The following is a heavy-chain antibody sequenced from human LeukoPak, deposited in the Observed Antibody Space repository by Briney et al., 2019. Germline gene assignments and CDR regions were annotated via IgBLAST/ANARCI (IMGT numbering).Heavy chain of an antibody. CDR1: GYSFTSYW. CDR3: ARDGSSAFDP. J-gene: IGHJ5*02. D-gene: IGHD6-6*01. V-gene: IGHV5-51*01. Sequence: GESLKISCKGSGYSFTSYWIGWVRQMPGKGLEWMGIIYPGDSDTRYSPSFQGRVTMTRDTSISTAYMELSRLRSDDTAVYYCARDGSSAFDPWGQGTLVTVSS. CDR2: IYPGDSDT.